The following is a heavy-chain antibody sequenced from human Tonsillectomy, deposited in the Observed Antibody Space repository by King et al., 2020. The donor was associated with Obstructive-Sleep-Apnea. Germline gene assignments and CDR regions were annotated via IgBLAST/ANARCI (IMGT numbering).Heavy chain of an antibody. CDR3: AKDLRGGGEDAFDI. V-gene: IGHV3-9*01. D-gene: IGHD3-16*01. CDR2: ISWNSGSI. J-gene: IGHJ3*02. Sequence: VQLVESGGGLVQPGRSLRLSCAASGFTFDDYAMHWVRQAPGKGLEWVSGISWNSGSIGYADSVKGRFTISRDNAKNSLYLQMNSLRAEDTALYYCAKDLRGGGEDAFDIWGQGTMVTVSS. CDR1: GFTFDDYA.